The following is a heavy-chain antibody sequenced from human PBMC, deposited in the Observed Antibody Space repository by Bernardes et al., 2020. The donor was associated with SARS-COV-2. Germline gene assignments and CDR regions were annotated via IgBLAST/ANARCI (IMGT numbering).Heavy chain of an antibody. V-gene: IGHV1-3*01. D-gene: IGHD3-22*01. J-gene: IGHJ6*02. CDR2: INAGNGNT. CDR1: GYTFTSYA. CDR3: ARSPGNYYDSSGYYYYYYYGMDV. Sequence: DSVQVSCKASGYTFTSYAMHWVRQAPGQRLEWMGWINAGNGNTTYSQKFQGRVTITRDTSASTAYMELSSLRSEDTAVYYCARSPGNYYDSSGYYYYYYYGMDVWGQGTTVTVSS.